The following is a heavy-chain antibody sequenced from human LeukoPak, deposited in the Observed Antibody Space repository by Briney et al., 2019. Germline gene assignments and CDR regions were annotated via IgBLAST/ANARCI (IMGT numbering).Heavy chain of an antibody. J-gene: IGHJ4*02. D-gene: IGHD3-10*01. Sequence: GGSLRLSCAASGFTFSSYSMNWVRQAPGKGLEWVSSISSSSSYIYYADSVKGRFTISRDNAKNSLYLQMNSLRAEDTAVYYCANLPEGSGSYYNLGYWGQGTLATVSS. CDR3: ANLPEGSGSYYNLGY. V-gene: IGHV3-21*01. CDR1: GFTFSSYS. CDR2: ISSSSSYI.